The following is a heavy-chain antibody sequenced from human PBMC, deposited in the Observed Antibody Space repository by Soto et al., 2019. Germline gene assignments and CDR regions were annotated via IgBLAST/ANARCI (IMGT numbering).Heavy chain of an antibody. CDR1: GASVSSHH. Sequence: QVQLQESGPGVVKPSETLSLTCTVSGASVSSHHWTWIRQPPGKGLEWIGDYSDSASYSPSLKSRVTMSADTSKNQFSLSLSCVAAAVRAVTCGAGYRRGEGGRGYWGQGALFTFSS. D-gene: IGHD2-21*01. J-gene: IGHJ4*02. CDR3: AGYRRGEGGRGY. CDR2: DYSDSA. V-gene: IGHV4-59*08.